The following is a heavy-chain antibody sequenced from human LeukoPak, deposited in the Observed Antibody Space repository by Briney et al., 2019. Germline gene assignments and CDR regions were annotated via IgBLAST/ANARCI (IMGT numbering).Heavy chain of an antibody. CDR1: GFTFSDYY. Sequence: PRGSLRLSCAASGFTFSDYYMSWIRQAPGKGLEWVSYISSSGSTIYYADSVKGRFTISRDNAKNSLYLQMSSLRAEDTAVYYCAKSRGSGSSMPRGVNFDYWGQATLVTVSS. D-gene: IGHD3-10*01. V-gene: IGHV3-11*01. CDR2: ISSSGSTI. CDR3: AKSRGSGSSMPRGVNFDY. J-gene: IGHJ4*02.